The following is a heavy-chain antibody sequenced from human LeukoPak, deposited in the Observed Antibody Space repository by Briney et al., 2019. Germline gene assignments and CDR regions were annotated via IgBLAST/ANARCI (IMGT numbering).Heavy chain of an antibody. CDR1: GGSISSGSYY. CDR3: ARDLLTLSGIAASGAFDI. V-gene: IGHV4-61*01. CDR2: IYYSGST. J-gene: IGHJ3*02. D-gene: IGHD6-13*01. Sequence: SQTLSLTCTVSGGSISSGSYYWSWIRQPPGKGLEWIGYIYYSGSTNYNPSLKSRVTISVDTSKNQFSLKLSSVTAADTAVYYCARDLLTLSGIAASGAFDIWGQGTMVTVSS.